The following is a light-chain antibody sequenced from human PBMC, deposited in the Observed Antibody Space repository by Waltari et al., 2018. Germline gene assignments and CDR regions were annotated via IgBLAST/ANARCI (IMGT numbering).Light chain of an antibody. CDR3: QQYDNWPLT. CDR1: QSVSSN. J-gene: IGKJ4*01. Sequence: EIVMTQSPGTLSVSPGERATLSCRASQSVSSNLAWYQQKPGQAPRLLIYGASTRATAIPARFSGSGSGTEFTLTNSSLQSADFAVYYCQQYDNWPLTFGGGTNVEIK. CDR2: GAS. V-gene: IGKV3-15*01.